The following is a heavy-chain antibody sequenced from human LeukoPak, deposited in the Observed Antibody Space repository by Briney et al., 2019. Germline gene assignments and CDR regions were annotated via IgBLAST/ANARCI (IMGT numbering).Heavy chain of an antibody. CDR3: ASASFWSGYSL. J-gene: IGHJ6*02. CDR2: INHSGST. Sequence: PSETLSLTCTVSGGSISSGGYYWSWIRQPPGKGLEWIGEINHSGSTNYNPSLKSRVTISVDTSKNQFSLKLSSVTAADTAVYYCASASFWSGYSLWGQGTTVTVSS. CDR1: GGSISSGGYY. V-gene: IGHV4-39*07. D-gene: IGHD3-3*01.